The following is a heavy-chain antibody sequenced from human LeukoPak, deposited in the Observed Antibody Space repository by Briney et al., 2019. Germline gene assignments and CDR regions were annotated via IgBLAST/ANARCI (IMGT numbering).Heavy chain of an antibody. CDR1: GYTFTGYY. CDR2: INPNSGGT. J-gene: IGHJ4*02. Sequence: ASVKVSCKASGYTFTGYYVHWVRQAPGQGLEWMGWINPNSGGTNYAQKFQGRVTMTRDTSISTADMELSRLRSDDTAVYYCASAPQGYCSGGSCYTITTFDYWGQGPLVTVSS. CDR3: ASAPQGYCSGGSCYTITTFDY. V-gene: IGHV1-2*02. D-gene: IGHD2-15*01.